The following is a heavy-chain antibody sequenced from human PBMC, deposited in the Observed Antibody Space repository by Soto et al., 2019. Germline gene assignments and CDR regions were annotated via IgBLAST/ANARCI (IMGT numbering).Heavy chain of an antibody. V-gene: IGHV3-23*01. J-gene: IGHJ6*02. Sequence: LSLSCAASGFTFSSYAMSWVRQAPGKRLEWVSAISGSGGSTYYADSVKGRFTISRDNSKNTLYLQMNSLRAEDTAVYYCAKDKRGYSYGYDYYYYGMDVWGQGTTVTVSS. D-gene: IGHD5-18*01. CDR1: GFTFSSYA. CDR3: AKDKRGYSYGYDYYYYGMDV. CDR2: ISGSGGST.